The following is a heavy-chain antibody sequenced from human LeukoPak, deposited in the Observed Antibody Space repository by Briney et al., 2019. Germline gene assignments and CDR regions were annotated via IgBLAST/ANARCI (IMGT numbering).Heavy chain of an antibody. CDR2: ISSSSSYI. D-gene: IGHD1-26*01. J-gene: IGHJ4*02. CDR1: GFTFSSYS. CDR3: AREMPYSGSSVY. V-gene: IGHV3-21*01. Sequence: GGSLRLSCTASGFTFSSYSMNWVRQAPGKGLEWVSSISSSSSYIYYADSVKGRFTISRDNAKNSLYLQMNSLRAEDTAVCYCAREMPYSGSSVYWGQGTLVTVSS.